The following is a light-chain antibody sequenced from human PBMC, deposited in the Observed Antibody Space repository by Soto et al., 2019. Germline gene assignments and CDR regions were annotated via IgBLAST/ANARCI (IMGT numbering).Light chain of an antibody. CDR3: QQYNNFSPWT. Sequence: DIPMTQSPSTRSASVGDRVTITCRASQDIRNWLAWYRQKPGKAPQLLIFDASRLEGGVPPRFSGSGSGTEFTLTISGLQPEDFVTYYCQQYNNFSPWTFGQGTKVEIK. CDR2: DAS. J-gene: IGKJ1*01. CDR1: QDIRNW. V-gene: IGKV1-5*01.